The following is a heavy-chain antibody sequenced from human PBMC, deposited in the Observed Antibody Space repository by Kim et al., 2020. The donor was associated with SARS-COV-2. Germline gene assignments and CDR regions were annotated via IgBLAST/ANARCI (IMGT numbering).Heavy chain of an antibody. CDR1: GFTFDDYA. Sequence: GGSLRLSCAASGFTFDDYAMHWVRQAPGKGLEWVSGISWNSGSIGYADSVKGRFTISRDNAKNSLYLQMNSLRAEDTALYYCAKDIGGGFWSGYPDYWGQGTLVTVSS. J-gene: IGHJ4*02. V-gene: IGHV3-9*01. CDR2: ISWNSGSI. D-gene: IGHD3-3*01. CDR3: AKDIGGGFWSGYPDY.